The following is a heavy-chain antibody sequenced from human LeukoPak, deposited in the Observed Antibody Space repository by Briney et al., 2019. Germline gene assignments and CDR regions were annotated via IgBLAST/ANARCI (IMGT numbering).Heavy chain of an antibody. CDR1: GYTFTSSY. Sequence: ASVKVSCKASGYTFTSSYIHWVRQAPGQGLEWMGVISPSDGSASYPHGSPGRVTMTRNTSISTAYMELSSLRSEDTAVYYCARLSGYVPGYWGQGTLVTVSS. D-gene: IGHD5-12*01. V-gene: IGHV1-46*01. J-gene: IGHJ4*02. CDR2: ISPSDGSA. CDR3: ARLSGYVPGY.